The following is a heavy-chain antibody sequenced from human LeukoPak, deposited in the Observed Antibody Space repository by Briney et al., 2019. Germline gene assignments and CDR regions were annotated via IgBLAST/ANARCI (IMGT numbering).Heavy chain of an antibody. V-gene: IGHV3-48*01. Sequence: QPGGSLRLSCAASGFTFSSYSMNWVRQAPGKGLEWVSYISSSSSTIYYADSVKGRFTISRDNAKDSLYLQMNSLRAEDTAMYYCARWVTDYHFDYWGQGTLVTVSS. J-gene: IGHJ4*02. CDR2: ISSSSSTI. D-gene: IGHD4-11*01. CDR1: GFTFSSYS. CDR3: ARWVTDYHFDY.